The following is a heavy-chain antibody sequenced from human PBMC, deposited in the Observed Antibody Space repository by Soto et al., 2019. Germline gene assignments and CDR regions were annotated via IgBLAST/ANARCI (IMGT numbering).Heavy chain of an antibody. J-gene: IGHJ2*01. CDR3: ARDLHDCFIGSCYPFPSWYVDL. CDR2: ISSSSTYI. V-gene: IGHV3-21*01. Sequence: EVQVVESGGGLVKPGGSLRLSCAASEFTFSNYSINWVRQAPGKGLEWVSSISSSSTYIYYADSVRGRFTISRDNAKNSVYLQMNSLSAGDTAVYYCARDLHDCFIGSCYPFPSWYVDLWGRCTLVTVSS. CDR1: EFTFSNYS. D-gene: IGHD2-2*01.